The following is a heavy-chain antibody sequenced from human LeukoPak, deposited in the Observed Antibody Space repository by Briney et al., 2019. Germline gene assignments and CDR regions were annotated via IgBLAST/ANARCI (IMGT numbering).Heavy chain of an antibody. CDR3: AGGIIVVVPAAGGNWFDP. D-gene: IGHD2-2*01. Sequence: PSETLSLTCAVYGGSFSGYYWSWIRQPPGKGLEWIGEINHSGSTNYNPSLKSRVTISVDTSKNQFSLKLSSVTAADTAVYYCAGGIIVVVPAAGGNWFDPWGQGTLVTVSS. CDR1: GGSFSGYY. CDR2: INHSGST. V-gene: IGHV4-34*01. J-gene: IGHJ5*02.